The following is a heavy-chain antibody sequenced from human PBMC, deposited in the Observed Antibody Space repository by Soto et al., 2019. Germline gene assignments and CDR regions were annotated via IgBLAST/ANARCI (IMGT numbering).Heavy chain of an antibody. CDR1: GGSITNYY. D-gene: IGHD2-15*01. V-gene: IGHV4-59*12. Sequence: QVQLQESGPGLVKPSETLSLMCTVSGGSITNYYWSWIRQSPAKGLEWIGYVSDSGSTKYNPSLKSRVTISVDTSKNQFSLKLTSLTAADTAVYYCARERVVHSAMDVWGQGTTVTVSS. J-gene: IGHJ6*02. CDR2: VSDSGST. CDR3: ARERVVHSAMDV.